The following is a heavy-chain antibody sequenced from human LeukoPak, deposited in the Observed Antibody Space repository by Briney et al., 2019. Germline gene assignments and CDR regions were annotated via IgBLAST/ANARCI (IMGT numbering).Heavy chain of an antibody. CDR2: IYYSGST. J-gene: IGHJ4*02. V-gene: IGHV4-39*01. D-gene: IGHD3-16*02. CDR1: GGSISSSSYY. CDR3: ARYVWGSYPTFEDY. Sequence: SETLSLTCTVSGGSISSSSYYWGWLRQPPGKGLEWIGSIYYSGSTYYNPSLKRRVTISVDTSKNQFSLKLSSVTAADTAVYYCARYVWGSYPTFEDYWGQGTLVTVSS.